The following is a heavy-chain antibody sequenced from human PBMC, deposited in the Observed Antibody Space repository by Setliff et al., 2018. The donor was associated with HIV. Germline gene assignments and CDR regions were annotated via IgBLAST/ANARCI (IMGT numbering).Heavy chain of an antibody. CDR1: GFTFNNYG. V-gene: IGHV3-30*02. Sequence: PGGSLRLSCAASGFTFNNYGMNWVRQAPGKGLEWVAFIRYDGSQKYYVDSVKGRFTISRDNSKNTLYLQMNSLRVEDTAVCYCAKDVCSGAYCYAYYYYGMDVWGQGTMVTVSS. J-gene: IGHJ6*02. D-gene: IGHD2-15*01. CDR3: AKDVCSGAYCYAYYYYGMDV. CDR2: IRYDGSQK.